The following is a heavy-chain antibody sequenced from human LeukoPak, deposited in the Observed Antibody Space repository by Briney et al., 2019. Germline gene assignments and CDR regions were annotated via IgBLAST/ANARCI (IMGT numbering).Heavy chain of an antibody. V-gene: IGHV3-33*06. D-gene: IGHD1-20*01. CDR2: IWYDGSNK. Sequence: GGSLRLSCAASGFTFSSYGMHWVRQAPGKGLEWVAVIWYDGSNKYYADSVKGRFTISRDNSKNTLYLQMNSLRAEDTAVYYCAKPYGITGTDDYWGQGTLVTVSS. J-gene: IGHJ4*02. CDR3: AKPYGITGTDDY. CDR1: GFTFSSYG.